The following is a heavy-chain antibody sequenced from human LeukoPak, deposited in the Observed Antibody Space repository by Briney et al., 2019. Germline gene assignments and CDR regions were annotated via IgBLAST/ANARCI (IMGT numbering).Heavy chain of an antibody. V-gene: IGHV1-2*02. Sequence: ASVKVSCKASGYTFTDYYLHWVRQAPGQGLERMGWINPNNGGTNYAQKFQGRVTMTRDTSISTAYMELSRLRSDDTAVYYCASLGSGSYLVDYWGQGTLVTVSS. J-gene: IGHJ4*02. D-gene: IGHD1-26*01. CDR3: ASLGSGSYLVDY. CDR1: GYTFTDYY. CDR2: INPNNGGT.